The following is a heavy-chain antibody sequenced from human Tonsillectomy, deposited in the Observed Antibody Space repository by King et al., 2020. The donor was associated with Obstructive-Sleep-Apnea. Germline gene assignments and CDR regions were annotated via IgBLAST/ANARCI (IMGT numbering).Heavy chain of an antibody. V-gene: IGHV3-7*01. CDR3: ASPLRVGYYDSGGY. J-gene: IGHJ4*02. D-gene: IGHD3-22*01. CDR2: IKQDGSEK. CDR1: GFTFSSYW. Sequence: VQLVESGGGLVQPGGSLRLSCAASGFTFSSYWMSWVRQAQEKGLEWVANIKQDGSEKYYVDSVKGRLTISRDNAKNSLYLQMNSLRTEDTAVYYCASPLRVGYYDSGGYWGQGTLVTVSS.